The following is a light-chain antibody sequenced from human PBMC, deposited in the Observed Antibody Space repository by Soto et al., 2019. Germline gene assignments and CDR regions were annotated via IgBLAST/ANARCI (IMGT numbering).Light chain of an antibody. Sequence: DIQITQSPSSLSATLGDRVTITCTASQGISTYLNWYQQKPGKAPKLLIYAASSLQSGVPSRFSGSGSETDGTLTISSLQPEDGATYSCQQSYSTTWTCGQGTTGAIK. CDR2: AAS. V-gene: IGKV1-39*01. J-gene: IGKJ1*01. CDR1: QGISTY. CDR3: QQSYSTTWT.